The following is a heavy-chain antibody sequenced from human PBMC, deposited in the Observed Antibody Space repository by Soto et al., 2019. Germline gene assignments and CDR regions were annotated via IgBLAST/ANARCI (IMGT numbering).Heavy chain of an antibody. CDR3: ARDPNLYCSGGSCSFHYLNYYGMDV. Sequence: GGSLRLSCAASGFTFSSYGMHWVRQAPGKGLEWVAVLWYDGSNKYYADSVKGRFTISRDNSKNTLYLQMNSLRAEDTAVYYCARDPNLYCSGGSCSFHYLNYYGMDVWGQGTTVTVSS. CDR1: GFTFSSYG. J-gene: IGHJ6*02. V-gene: IGHV3-33*01. CDR2: LWYDGSNK. D-gene: IGHD2-15*01.